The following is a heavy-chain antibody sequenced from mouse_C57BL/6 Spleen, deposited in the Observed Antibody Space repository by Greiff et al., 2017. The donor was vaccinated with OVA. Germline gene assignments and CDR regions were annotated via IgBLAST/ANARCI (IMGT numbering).Heavy chain of an antibody. J-gene: IGHJ4*01. D-gene: IGHD2-5*01. Sequence: VQLQQSGAELVKPGASVKISCKASGYAFSSYWMNWVKQRPGKGLEWIGQIYPGDGDTNYNGKFKGKATLTADKSSSTAYMQLSSLTSEDSAVYFCARSNSNYPMDYWGQGTSDTVSS. CDR2: IYPGDGDT. CDR1: GYAFSSYW. CDR3: ARSNSNYPMDY. V-gene: IGHV1-80*01.